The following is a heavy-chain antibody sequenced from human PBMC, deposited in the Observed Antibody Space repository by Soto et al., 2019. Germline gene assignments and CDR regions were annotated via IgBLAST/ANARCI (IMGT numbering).Heavy chain of an antibody. CDR1: GYSFTSYW. V-gene: IGHV5-51*01. Sequence: GESLNISCKGSGYSFTSYWIGWVRQMPGKGLEWMGIIYPGDSDTRYSPSFQGQVTISADKSISTAYLQWSSLKASDTAMYYCARALAAAGTLHYYYGMDFWGQGTTVTVSS. CDR2: IYPGDSDT. CDR3: ARALAAAGTLHYYYGMDF. D-gene: IGHD6-13*01. J-gene: IGHJ6*02.